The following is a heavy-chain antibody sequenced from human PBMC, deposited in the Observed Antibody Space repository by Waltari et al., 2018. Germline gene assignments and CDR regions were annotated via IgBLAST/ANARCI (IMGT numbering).Heavy chain of an antibody. V-gene: IGHV3-23*01. CDR1: GVMFSIYP. J-gene: IGHJ2*01. D-gene: IGHD3-10*01. CDR2: ITADGRSR. Sequence: EGQLLESGGGLVQTGGSLRLSCAASGVMFSIYPMTWVRQAPGKGLEWVSTITADGRSRNYADSVKGRFTISRDNSKNILDLQMNTLRAEDTAVYFCAKADFGNPYWFFDLWGRGTLLTVSS. CDR3: AKADFGNPYWFFDL.